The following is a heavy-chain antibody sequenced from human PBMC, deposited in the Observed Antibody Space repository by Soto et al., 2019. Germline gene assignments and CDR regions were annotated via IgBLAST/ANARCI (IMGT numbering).Heavy chain of an antibody. D-gene: IGHD5-18*01. Sequence: GGSLRLSCAASGFTFSSYAMSWVRQAPGKGLEWVSAISGSGGSTYYADSVKGRFTISRDNSKNTLYLQMNSLRAEDTAVYYCAKGGYSYGFDYYYYMDVWGKGTTVTVSS. CDR2: ISGSGGST. J-gene: IGHJ6*03. V-gene: IGHV3-23*01. CDR3: AKGGYSYGFDYYYYMDV. CDR1: GFTFSSYA.